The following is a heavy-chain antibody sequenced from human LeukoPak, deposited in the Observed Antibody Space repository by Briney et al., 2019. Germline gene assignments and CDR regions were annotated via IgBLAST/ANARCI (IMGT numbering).Heavy chain of an antibody. CDR3: AKIPPEYSSSPVELPTDY. CDR2: IRYDGSNK. J-gene: IGHJ4*02. V-gene: IGHV3-30*02. Sequence: GGSLRLSCAASGFTFSSYGMHWVRQAPGKGLEWVAFIRYDGSNKYYADSVKGRFTISRDNSKNTLYLQMNSLRAEDTAVYYCAKIPPEYSSSPVELPTDYWGQGTLVTVSS. D-gene: IGHD6-6*01. CDR1: GFTFSSYG.